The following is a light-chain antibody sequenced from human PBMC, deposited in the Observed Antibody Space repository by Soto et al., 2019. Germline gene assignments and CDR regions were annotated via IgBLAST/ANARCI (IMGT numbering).Light chain of an antibody. V-gene: IGLV1-40*01. CDR2: GNS. CDR3: QSFDSSLSGSV. Sequence: QPVLTQPPSVSGAPGQRVTISCAGSRANIEAGYDVQRYQHLPGTAPKLLIYGNSYRPSGVPDRFSGSKSGTSASLAITGLQAEDEADYYCQSFDSSLSGSVFGSGTKLTVL. CDR1: RANIEAGYD. J-gene: IGLJ1*01.